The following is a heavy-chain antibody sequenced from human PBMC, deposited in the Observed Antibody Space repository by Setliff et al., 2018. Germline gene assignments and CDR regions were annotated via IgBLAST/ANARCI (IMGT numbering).Heavy chain of an antibody. D-gene: IGHD1-26*01. CDR3: ARGQTVGPNSGKDY. CDR1: GYTFTAYD. J-gene: IGHJ4*02. V-gene: IGHV1-3*01. CDR2: INGVNGNT. Sequence: ASVKVSCKASGYTFTAYDIHWMHQAPGQSLEWMGWINGVNGNTKYSQNFQGRVTFTSDTSANTAFMELSSLRSEDSSMYYCARGQTVGPNSGKDYWGQGTLVTVSS.